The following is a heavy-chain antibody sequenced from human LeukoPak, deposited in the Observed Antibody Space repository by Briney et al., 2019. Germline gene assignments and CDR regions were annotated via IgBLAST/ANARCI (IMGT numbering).Heavy chain of an antibody. D-gene: IGHD3-3*01. V-gene: IGHV4-34*01. CDR1: GGSFSGYY. Sequence: SEALSLTCAVYGGSFSGYYWSWIRQPPGKGLEWIGEINHSGSTNYNPSLKSRVTISVDTSKNQFSLKLSSVTAADTAVYYCARGGTYYDFWSAHRFDYWGQGTLVTVSS. CDR3: ARGGTYYDFWSAHRFDY. CDR2: INHSGST. J-gene: IGHJ4*02.